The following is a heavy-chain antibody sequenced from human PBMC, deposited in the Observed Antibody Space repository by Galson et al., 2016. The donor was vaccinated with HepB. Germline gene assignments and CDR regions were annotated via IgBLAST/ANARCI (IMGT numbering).Heavy chain of an antibody. CDR3: ARGAGIVVLVLEDCYLDL. D-gene: IGHD2-15*01. J-gene: IGHJ2*01. Sequence: SLRLSCAASGFTVSSHYVSWVRQAPGKGLEWVSVIYNDGTTYYSDSVKGRFTISRDNSKNTVDLQMNSLRAEDTAVYYCARGAGIVVLVLEDCYLDLWGRGTLVTVSS. CDR2: IYNDGTT. CDR1: GFTVSSHY. V-gene: IGHV3-66*01.